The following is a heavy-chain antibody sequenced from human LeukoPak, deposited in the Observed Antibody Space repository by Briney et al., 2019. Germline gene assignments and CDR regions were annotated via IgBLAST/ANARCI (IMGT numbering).Heavy chain of an antibody. CDR3: ATDLTIVGATGDY. V-gene: IGHV1-24*01. CDR1: GYTLTELS. D-gene: IGHD1-26*01. Sequence: ASVKVSCKVSGYTLTELSMHWVRQAPGKGLEWMGGFDPEGGETIYAQKFQGRVTMTEDTSTDTAYMELSSLRSEDTAVYYCATDLTIVGATGDYWGQGTLVTVSS. J-gene: IGHJ4*02. CDR2: FDPEGGET.